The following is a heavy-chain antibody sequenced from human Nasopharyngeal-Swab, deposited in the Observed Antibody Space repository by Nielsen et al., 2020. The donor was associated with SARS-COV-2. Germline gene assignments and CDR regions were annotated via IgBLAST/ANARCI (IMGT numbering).Heavy chain of an antibody. J-gene: IGHJ6*03. D-gene: IGHD3-3*01. CDR2: IYYSGST. V-gene: IGHV4-59*01. Sequence: WIRQPPGKGLEWIGYIYYSGSTNYNPSLKSRVTISVDTSKNQFSLKLSSVTAADTAVYYCAGVGGLWSAGFYYYYMDGWGKGTTVTVSS. CDR3: AGVGGLWSAGFYYYYMDG.